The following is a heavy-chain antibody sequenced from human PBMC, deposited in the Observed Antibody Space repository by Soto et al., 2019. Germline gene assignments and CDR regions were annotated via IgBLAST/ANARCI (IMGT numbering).Heavy chain of an antibody. D-gene: IGHD3-22*01. CDR1: GFTFSSYS. CDR3: ARETLNDSSGYYPYFDY. J-gene: IGHJ4*02. Sequence: GGSLRLSCAASGFTFSSYSMNWVRQAPVKGLEWVSYISSSSSTIYYADSVKGRFTISRDNAKNSLYLQMNSLRDEDTAVYYCARETLNDSSGYYPYFDYWGQGTLVTVSS. CDR2: ISSSSSTI. V-gene: IGHV3-48*02.